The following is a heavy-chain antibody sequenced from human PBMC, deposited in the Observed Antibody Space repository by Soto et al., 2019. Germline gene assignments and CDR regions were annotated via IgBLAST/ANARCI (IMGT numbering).Heavy chain of an antibody. J-gene: IGHJ6*02. CDR2: TYYSGST. V-gene: IGHV4-61*01. CDR3: NAIFGVVRGNYYGMDV. CDR1: GGSVSSGSYY. D-gene: IGHD3-3*01. Sequence: SETLSLTCPVSGGSVSSGSYYWSWIRQPPGKGLEWIGYTYYSGSTNYNPSLKSRVTISVDTSKNQFSLKLSSVTAADTAVYYCNAIFGVVRGNYYGMDVWGQGTTVTVSS.